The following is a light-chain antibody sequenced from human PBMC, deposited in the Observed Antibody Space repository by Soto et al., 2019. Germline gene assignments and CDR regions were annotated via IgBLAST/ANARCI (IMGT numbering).Light chain of an antibody. V-gene: IGKV3-20*01. CDR3: QQYNNSPEYT. Sequence: EIVLTQSPGTLSLSPGERATLSCRASQSVSSRYLAWYQQKPGQAPRLLIYGASNRATGIRGRFSGSGSGTDFTLTISRLEPEDFAVYFCQQYNNSPEYTFGQGTKLEIK. J-gene: IGKJ2*01. CDR2: GAS. CDR1: QSVSSRY.